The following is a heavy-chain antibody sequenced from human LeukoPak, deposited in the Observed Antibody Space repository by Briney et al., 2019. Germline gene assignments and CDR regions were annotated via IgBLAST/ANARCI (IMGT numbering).Heavy chain of an antibody. J-gene: IGHJ4*02. V-gene: IGHV1-2*02. Sequence: ASVKVSCKTSGYTFTDYYMHWVRQAPGQGLEWMGWINPNSGDTNYAQKFQGRVTMTRDTSINTAYMELSRLKSDDTAVYYCASISHVWSGYYTAHFDYWGQGTLVTVSS. CDR2: INPNSGDT. D-gene: IGHD3-3*02. CDR3: ASISHVWSGYYTAHFDY. CDR1: GYTFTDYY.